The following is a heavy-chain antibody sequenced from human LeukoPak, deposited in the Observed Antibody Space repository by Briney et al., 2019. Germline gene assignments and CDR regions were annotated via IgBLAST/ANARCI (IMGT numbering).Heavy chain of an antibody. CDR1: GYTFTGYY. J-gene: IGHJ4*02. CDR2: INPNSGGT. CDR3: ASEDYYDSSGYYNFDY. V-gene: IGHV1-2*02. D-gene: IGHD3-22*01. Sequence: ASVKVSCKASGYTFTGYYMHWVRQAPGQGLERMGWINPNSGGTNYAQKFQGRVTMTRDTSISTAYMELSRLRSDDTAVYYCASEDYYDSSGYYNFDYWGQGTLVTVSS.